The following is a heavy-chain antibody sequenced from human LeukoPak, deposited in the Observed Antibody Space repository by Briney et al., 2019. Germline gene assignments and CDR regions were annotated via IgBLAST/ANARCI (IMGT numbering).Heavy chain of an antibody. CDR1: GGSFSGYY. CDR2: INHSGST. D-gene: IGHD4-17*01. CDR3: ASYDYGDYWRAFDI. Sequence: SETLSVTCAVYGGSFSGYYWSWIRQPPGKGLEWIGEINHSGSTNYNPSLKSRVTISVDTSKNQFSLKLSSVTAADTAVYYCASYDYGDYWRAFDIWGQGTMVTVSS. J-gene: IGHJ3*02. V-gene: IGHV4-34*01.